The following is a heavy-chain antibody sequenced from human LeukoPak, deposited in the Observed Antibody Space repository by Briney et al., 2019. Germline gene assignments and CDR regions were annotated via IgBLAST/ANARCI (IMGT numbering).Heavy chain of an antibody. Sequence: GGSLRLSCVVSGITFGTYWMNWVRQAPGKGLEWVSYISSSSSTIYYADSVKGRFTISRDNAKNSLYLQMNSLRDEDTAVYYCARAASLAWGQGTLVTVSS. V-gene: IGHV3-48*02. CDR2: ISSSSSTI. J-gene: IGHJ5*02. CDR1: GITFGTYW. CDR3: ARAASLA.